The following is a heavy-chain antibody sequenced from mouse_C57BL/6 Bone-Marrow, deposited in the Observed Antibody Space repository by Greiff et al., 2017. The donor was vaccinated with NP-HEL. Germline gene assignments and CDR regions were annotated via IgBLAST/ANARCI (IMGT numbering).Heavy chain of an antibody. CDR3: ARRGAGAKFAY. CDR2: ISYDGSN. Sequence: EVQLQESGPGLVKPSQSLSLTCSVTGYSITSGYYWNWIRQFPGNKLEWMGYISYDGSNNYNPSLKNRISITRDTSKNQFFLKLNSVTTEDTATYYCARRGAGAKFAYWGQGTLVTVSA. V-gene: IGHV3-6*01. CDR1: GYSITSGYY. J-gene: IGHJ3*01. D-gene: IGHD3-1*01.